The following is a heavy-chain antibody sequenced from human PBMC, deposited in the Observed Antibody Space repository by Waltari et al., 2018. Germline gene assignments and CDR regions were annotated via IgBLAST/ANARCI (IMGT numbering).Heavy chain of an antibody. Sequence: QVQLVQSGAEVKKPGASVKVSCKASGYTFTSYGISWVRQAPGQGLEWMGWISAYNGNTNYAQKLQGRVTMTTDTSTSTAYMELRSLRSDDTAVYYCARVVGCSGGSCYFSRFAYFDYWGQGTLVTVSS. CDR2: ISAYNGNT. D-gene: IGHD2-15*01. CDR1: GYTFTSYG. J-gene: IGHJ4*02. CDR3: ARVVGCSGGSCYFSRFAYFDY. V-gene: IGHV1-18*01.